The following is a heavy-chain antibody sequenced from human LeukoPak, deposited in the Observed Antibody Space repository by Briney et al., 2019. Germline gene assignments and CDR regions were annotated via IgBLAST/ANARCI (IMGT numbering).Heavy chain of an antibody. V-gene: IGHV3-7*01. Sequence: GGSLRLSCAASGFTFSSHWMSWVRQAPGKGLEWVANIKQDGSEKYYVDSVKGRFTISRDNAKNSLYLQMNSLRAEDTAVYYCARTRYYFDYWGQGTLVTVSS. J-gene: IGHJ4*02. CDR2: IKQDGSEK. CDR3: ARTRYYFDY. CDR1: GFTFSSHW.